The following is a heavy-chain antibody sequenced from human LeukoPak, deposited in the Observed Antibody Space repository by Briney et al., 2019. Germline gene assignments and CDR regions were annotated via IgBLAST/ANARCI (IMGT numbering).Heavy chain of an antibody. CDR3: VKESVGGSYYYYYMDV. V-gene: IGHV3-30*02. CDR1: GFTFSSYG. CDR2: IWYGGSNK. D-gene: IGHD1-26*01. Sequence: GGSLRLSCAASGFTFSSYGMHWVRQAPGKGLEWVAVIWYGGSNKYYADSVKGRFTISRDNSKNTLYLQMNSLRAEDTAVYYCVKESVGGSYYYYYMDVWGKGTTVTVSS. J-gene: IGHJ6*03.